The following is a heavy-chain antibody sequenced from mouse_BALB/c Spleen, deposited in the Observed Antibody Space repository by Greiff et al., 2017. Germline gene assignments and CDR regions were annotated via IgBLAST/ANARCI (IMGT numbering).Heavy chain of an antibody. CDR2: ILPGSGST. V-gene: IGHV1-9*01. D-gene: IGHD2-10*02. J-gene: IGHJ3*01. CDR3: ARGGGYGNYWFAY. Sequence: QVQLQQSGAELMKPGASVKISCKATGYTFSSYWIEWVKQRPGHGLEWIGEILPGSGSTNYNEKFKGKATFTADTSSNTAYMQLSSLTSEDSAVYYCARGGGYGNYWFAYWGQGTLVTVSA. CDR1: GYTFSSYW.